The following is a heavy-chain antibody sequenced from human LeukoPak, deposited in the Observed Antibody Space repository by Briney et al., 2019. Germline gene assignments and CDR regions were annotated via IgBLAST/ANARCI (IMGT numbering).Heavy chain of an antibody. CDR3: AKDAYIVVVPPNWFDP. Sequence: GGSLRLSCAASGFTVSSNYMSWVRQAPGKGLEWVSVIYSGGSTYYADSVKGRFTISRDNSKNTLYLQMNSLRAEDTAVYYCAKDAYIVVVPPNWFDPWGQGTLVTVSS. D-gene: IGHD2-2*01. V-gene: IGHV3-53*01. CDR2: IYSGGST. CDR1: GFTVSSNY. J-gene: IGHJ5*02.